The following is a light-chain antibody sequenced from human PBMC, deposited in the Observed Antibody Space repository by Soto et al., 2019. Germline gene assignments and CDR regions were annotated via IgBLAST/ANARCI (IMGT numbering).Light chain of an antibody. J-gene: IGKJ1*01. CDR2: EAS. V-gene: IGKV1-5*03. CDR3: QQYNSYSET. CDR1: QSINSW. Sequence: DIQMTQSPSSLSASVGDRVTITCRASQSINSWLAWYQQKAGTAPKLLIFEASSLGSGVPSRFSGSGSGTEFTLTISSLQPDDFATYYCQQYNSYSETFGQGTKVDIK.